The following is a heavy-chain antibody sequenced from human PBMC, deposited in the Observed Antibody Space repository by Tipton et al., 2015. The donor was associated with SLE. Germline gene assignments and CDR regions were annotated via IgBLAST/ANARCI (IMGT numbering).Heavy chain of an antibody. CDR1: GGSISSRTYY. V-gene: IGHV4-39*07. D-gene: IGHD4-11*01. Sequence: TLSLTCTVSGGSISSRTYYWGWVRQPPGKGLEWIGSIFYTGRTYPNPSLRSRVTISIDTSGNQFSLKVKSVTAADMAVYYCARDYMDYRIFDYWGQGTLVAVSS. CDR2: IFYTGRT. CDR3: ARDYMDYRIFDY. J-gene: IGHJ4*02.